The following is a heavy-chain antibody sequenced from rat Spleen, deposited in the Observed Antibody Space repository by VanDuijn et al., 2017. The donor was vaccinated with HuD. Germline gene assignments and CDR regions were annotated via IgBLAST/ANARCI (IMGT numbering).Heavy chain of an antibody. CDR3: SRGGATRFDY. Sequence: EVHLVESGGGLVQPGRSMKLSCAASGFTFSDYNMAWVRQAPKKGLEWVASISPSGGSIYYRDSVKGRFTISRDTAQNTLYLQMNSLRSEETATYYCSRGGATRFDYWGQGVMVTVSS. J-gene: IGHJ2*01. V-gene: IGHV5S11*01. D-gene: IGHD1-11*01. CDR2: ISPSGGSI. CDR1: GFTFSDYN.